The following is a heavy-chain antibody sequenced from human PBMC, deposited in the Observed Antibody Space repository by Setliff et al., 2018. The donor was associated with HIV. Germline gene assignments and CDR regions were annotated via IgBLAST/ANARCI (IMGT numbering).Heavy chain of an antibody. CDR2: IKSKTDGGTT. J-gene: IGHJ4*02. CDR1: GFTFSNAW. CDR3: TTRGQQLVSLYYFDY. V-gene: IGHV3-15*01. D-gene: IGHD6-13*01. Sequence: PGGSLRLSCAASGFTFSNAWMSWVRQAPGKGLEWVGRIKSKTDGGTTDYAAPVKGRFTISRDESKNTLYLQMNSLKTEDTAVYYCTTRGQQLVSLYYFDYWGQGTLVTVSS.